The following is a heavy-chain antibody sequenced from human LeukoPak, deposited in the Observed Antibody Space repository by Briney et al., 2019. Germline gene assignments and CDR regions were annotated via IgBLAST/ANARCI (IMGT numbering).Heavy chain of an antibody. J-gene: IGHJ3*02. CDR2: ISYTGST. V-gene: IGHV4-59*08. CDR3: AGRVGDSAFDI. D-gene: IGHD1-26*01. Sequence: SETLSLICTVSGGSISSYYWSWIRQPPGKGLEWIGYISYTGSTNYNPSLKSRVTITVYTSKNQFSLNLTSVTAADTAVYYCAGRVGDSAFDIWGPGTMVTVSS. CDR1: GGSISSYY.